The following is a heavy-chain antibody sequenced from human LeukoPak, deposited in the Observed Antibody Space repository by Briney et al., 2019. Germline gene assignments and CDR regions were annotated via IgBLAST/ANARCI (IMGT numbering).Heavy chain of an antibody. V-gene: IGHV3-30*02. CDR2: IQYDDSVK. CDR3: AQDVRIEEVPLLGPGF. D-gene: IGHD1-14*01. Sequence: PGGSLRLSCVVSGFNFDNFAMHWVRQAPGKGLEWVTFIQYDDSVKFYADSVKGRFTISRDNSKNTVYLQMNSLRSEDTGLYFCAQDVRIEEVPLLGPGFWGQGTLVTVSS. J-gene: IGHJ4*02. CDR1: GFNFDNFA.